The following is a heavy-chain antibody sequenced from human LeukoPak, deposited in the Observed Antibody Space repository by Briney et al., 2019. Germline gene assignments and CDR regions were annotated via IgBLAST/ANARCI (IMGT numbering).Heavy chain of an antibody. CDR1: GFTFSSYA. CDR2: ISGSGGST. CDR3: AEPPYDDYVWGSYRYPDDWFDP. Sequence: GGSLRLSCAASGFTFSSYAMSWVRQAPGKGLEWVSAISGSGGSTYYADSVKGRFTISRDNSKNTLYLQMNSLRAEDTAVYYCAEPPYDDYVWGSYRYPDDWFDPWGQGTLVTVSS. J-gene: IGHJ5*02. V-gene: IGHV3-23*01. D-gene: IGHD3-16*02.